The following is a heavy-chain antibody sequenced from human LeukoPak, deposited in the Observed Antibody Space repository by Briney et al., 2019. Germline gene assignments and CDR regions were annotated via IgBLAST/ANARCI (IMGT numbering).Heavy chain of an antibody. CDR2: ISGSGGST. Sequence: GGSLRLSCAASGFTFSSYAMSWVRQAPGKGLEWVSAISGSGGSTYYADSVKGRFTLSTDNSNNTLYLQMNSLRAEDTAVYSCAKDTVAANGWGQGTLVTVSS. CDR1: GFTFSSYA. V-gene: IGHV3-23*01. D-gene: IGHD2-8*01. CDR3: AKDTVAANG. J-gene: IGHJ4*02.